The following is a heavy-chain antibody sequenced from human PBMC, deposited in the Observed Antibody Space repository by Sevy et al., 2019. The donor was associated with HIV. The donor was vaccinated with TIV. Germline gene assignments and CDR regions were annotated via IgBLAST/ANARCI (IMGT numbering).Heavy chain of an antibody. D-gene: IGHD5-18*01. CDR2: IKPDGSEK. V-gene: IGHV3-7*01. J-gene: IGHJ4*02. CDR1: GFTFSSYW. CDR3: RTWIHQLLRDY. Sequence: GGSLRLSCAASGFTFSSYWMTWVRQAPGKGPEWVADIKPDGSEKKYVDSVKGRFTISRDNAKNILYLQMNSLRDEDTAVYYCRTWIHQLLRDYWGQGTLVTVSS.